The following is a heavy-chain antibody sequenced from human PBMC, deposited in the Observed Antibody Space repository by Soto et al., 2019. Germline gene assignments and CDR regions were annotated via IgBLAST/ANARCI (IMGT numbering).Heavy chain of an antibody. CDR3: ARVQLLPNPAADF. D-gene: IGHD2-21*01. Sequence: QVQLVQSGAEVKKPGSSVRVSCKTSEGTFNNYAISWVRQAPGQGLEWIGGIIPLFDAVNYAQGFQGRVTLTTDTSTTAYLELKNLRSDDTAVYFCARVQLLPNPAADFWGQGTLVTVSS. V-gene: IGHV1-69*06. CDR2: IIPLFDAV. J-gene: IGHJ4*02. CDR1: EGTFNNYA.